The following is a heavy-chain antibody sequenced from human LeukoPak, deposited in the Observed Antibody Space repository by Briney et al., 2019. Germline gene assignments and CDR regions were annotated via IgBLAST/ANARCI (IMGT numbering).Heavy chain of an antibody. Sequence: GGSLRLSCTASGFTFGDYAMSWVRQAPGKGLEWVGFIRSKAYGGTTEYAASVKGRFTISRDDSKSIAYLQMNSLKTEDTAVYYCTRDYDILTGFDPWGQGTLVTVSS. CDR1: GFTFGDYA. J-gene: IGHJ5*02. CDR2: IRSKAYGGTT. D-gene: IGHD3-9*01. CDR3: TRDYDILTGFDP. V-gene: IGHV3-49*04.